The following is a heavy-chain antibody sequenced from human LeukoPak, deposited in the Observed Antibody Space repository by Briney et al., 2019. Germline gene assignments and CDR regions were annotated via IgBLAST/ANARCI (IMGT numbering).Heavy chain of an antibody. CDR3: ARDWRQIVVVTAIGFDY. V-gene: IGHV3-30*19. D-gene: IGHD2-21*02. CDR1: GFTFSSYG. CDR2: ISFDGSDK. Sequence: GGSLRLSCAASGFTFSSYGMHWVRQAPGKGLEWVAVISFDGSDKYYADSVKGRFTISRDNSKNTLYLLMNSLRAEDTAVYYCARDWRQIVVVTAIGFDYWGQGTLVTVSS. J-gene: IGHJ4*02.